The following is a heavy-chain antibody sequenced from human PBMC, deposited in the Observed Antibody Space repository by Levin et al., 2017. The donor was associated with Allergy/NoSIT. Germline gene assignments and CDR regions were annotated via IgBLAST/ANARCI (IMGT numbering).Heavy chain of an antibody. CDR2: ISSNGGST. V-gene: IGHV3-64*01. CDR3: ARDGFRGYYGSGSHSYYYYMDG. CDR1: GFTFSSYA. D-gene: IGHD3-10*01. Sequence: GESLKISCAASGFTFSSYAMHWVRQAPGKGLEYVSVISSNGGSTYYANSVKGRFTISRDNSKNTLYLQMGSLRAEDMAVYYCARDGFRGYYGSGSHSYYYYMDGWGKGTTVTVSS. J-gene: IGHJ6*03.